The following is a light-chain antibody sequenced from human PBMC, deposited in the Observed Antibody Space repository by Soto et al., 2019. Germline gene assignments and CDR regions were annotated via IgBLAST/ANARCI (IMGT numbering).Light chain of an antibody. CDR2: DNK. Sequence: QSVLTQPPSVSAAPGQKVTISCSGSSSNIGNNYVSWYQQLPGTAPKLLIYDNKKRPSGIPDRFSGSKSGTSATLGITGLQTGDEADYYCGTWDSSLSDYVFGTGTKVTVL. CDR1: SSNIGNNY. CDR3: GTWDSSLSDYV. V-gene: IGLV1-51*01. J-gene: IGLJ1*01.